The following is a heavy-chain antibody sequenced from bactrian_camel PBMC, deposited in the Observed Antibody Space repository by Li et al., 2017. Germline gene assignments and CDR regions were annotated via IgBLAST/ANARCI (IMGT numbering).Heavy chain of an antibody. CDR3: SAFGGYCVDRY. J-gene: IGHJ4*01. V-gene: IGHV3S53*01. CDR2: IFTAGRP. D-gene: IGHD3*01. CDR1: GYASAIKC. Sequence: LVESGGGSVQSGGSLRLTCTASGYASAIKCWGWFRQAPGKEREGVAAIFTAGRPEYSASVRGRFTISRDISEATLYLQMNSLKTEDTAVYYCSAFGGYCVDRYWGQGTQVTVS.